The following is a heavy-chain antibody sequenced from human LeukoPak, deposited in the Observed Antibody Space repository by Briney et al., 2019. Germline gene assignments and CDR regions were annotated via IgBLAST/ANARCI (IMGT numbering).Heavy chain of an antibody. CDR2: IYHSGST. Sequence: SETLSLTCTVSGYSISSGYYWGWIRQPPGKGLEWIGSIYHSGSTYYNPSLKSRVTISVDTSKNQFSLKLSSVTAADTAVYYCAREGPAYYDFWSGSPYYFDYWGQGTLVTVSS. CDR3: AREGPAYYDFWSGSPYYFDY. CDR1: GYSISSGYY. J-gene: IGHJ4*02. D-gene: IGHD3-3*01. V-gene: IGHV4-38-2*02.